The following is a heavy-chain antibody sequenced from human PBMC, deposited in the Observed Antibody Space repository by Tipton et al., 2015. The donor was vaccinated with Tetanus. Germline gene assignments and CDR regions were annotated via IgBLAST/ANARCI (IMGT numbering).Heavy chain of an antibody. CDR1: GGPVSSSNW. V-gene: IGHV4-4*02. J-gene: IGHJ4*01. Sequence: TLSLTCNVSGGPVSSSNWWSWVRQAPGKGLEWIGEIYYSGTTNYNPSLKSRVTISLDRSKNQFSLKLASVTAADTAVYYCATVGLVTASVKYWGQGTLVTVSS. CDR2: IYYSGTT. D-gene: IGHD2-21*02. CDR3: ATVGLVTASVKY.